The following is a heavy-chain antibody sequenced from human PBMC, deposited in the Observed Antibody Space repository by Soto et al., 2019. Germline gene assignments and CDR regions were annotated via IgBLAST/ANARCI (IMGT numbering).Heavy chain of an antibody. D-gene: IGHD3-22*01. CDR1: GFTFSSYA. CDR3: ASGYDSSGYYGGYYYYYGMDV. Sequence: PGGSLRLSCTASGFTFSSYAMSWVRQAPGKGLEWVSAISGSGGSTYYADSVKGRFTISRHNSKNTLYLQMNSLRAEDTAVYYCASGYDSSGYYGGYYYYYGMDVWGQGTTVTVSS. CDR2: ISGSGGST. V-gene: IGHV3-23*01. J-gene: IGHJ6*02.